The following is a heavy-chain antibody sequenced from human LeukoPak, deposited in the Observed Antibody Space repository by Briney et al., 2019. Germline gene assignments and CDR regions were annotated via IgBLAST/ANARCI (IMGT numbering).Heavy chain of an antibody. D-gene: IGHD3-9*01. CDR3: ARAAPIHYDILTGHNFWDYYYYMDV. J-gene: IGHJ6*03. CDR2: IYYSGGT. V-gene: IGHV4-59*01. Sequence: SETLSLTCTVSGGSLSSYYWSWVRQPPGEGLGWMGYIYYSGGTNYNPSLKSRVTISVDTSKNQFSLKLSSVTAADTAVYYCARAAPIHYDILTGHNFWDYYYYMDVWGKGTTVTISS. CDR1: GGSLSSYY.